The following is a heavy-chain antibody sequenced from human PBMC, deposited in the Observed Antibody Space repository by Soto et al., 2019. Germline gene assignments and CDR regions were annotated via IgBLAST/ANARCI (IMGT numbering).Heavy chain of an antibody. CDR2: IWYHGTTK. CDR1: GFSLSGYG. Sequence: AGGSLRLSCEVSGFSLSGYGMHWVRQAPGKGLEWVAVIWYHGTTKNYADSVKGRFTISRDISKNTVYLQMDSLKVEDTAVYYCAREADILNWFDPWGQGTLVTVSS. CDR3: AREADILNWFDP. D-gene: IGHD3-9*01. J-gene: IGHJ5*02. V-gene: IGHV3-33*01.